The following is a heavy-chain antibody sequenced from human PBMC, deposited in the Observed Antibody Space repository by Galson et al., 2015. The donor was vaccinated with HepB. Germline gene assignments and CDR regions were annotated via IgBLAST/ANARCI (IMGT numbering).Heavy chain of an antibody. D-gene: IGHD3-9*01. CDR1: GFTFSSYD. J-gene: IGHJ4*02. V-gene: IGHV3-13*01. CDR2: IGTAGDT. CDR3: ARAILGFDY. Sequence: SLRLSCAASGFTFSSYDMHWVRQGTGKGLEWVSGIGTAGDTYYAGSVKGRFTISRENAKNSLYLQMNSLRAGDTAIYYCARAILGFDYWGQGTLVTVSS.